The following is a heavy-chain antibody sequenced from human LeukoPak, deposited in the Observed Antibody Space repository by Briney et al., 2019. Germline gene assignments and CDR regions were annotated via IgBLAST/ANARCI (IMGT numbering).Heavy chain of an antibody. Sequence: ASETLSLTCTVSGDSIRNYYWSWIRQPPGKGLEWIGYIHYSGRTNYSPSLKRRVTMSVDTSKNQFSLRLSSVTAADTAFYYCARLSNPYGGFHLDFWGQGTLVTVSS. D-gene: IGHD3-10*01. CDR2: IHYSGRT. V-gene: IGHV4-59*08. CDR1: GDSIRNYY. CDR3: ARLSNPYGGFHLDF. J-gene: IGHJ4*02.